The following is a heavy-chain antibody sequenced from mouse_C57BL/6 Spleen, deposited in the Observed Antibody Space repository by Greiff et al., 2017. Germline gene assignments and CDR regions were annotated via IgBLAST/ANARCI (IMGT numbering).Heavy chain of an antibody. CDR3: ASPPYDYDEDRFAY. V-gene: IGHV1-55*01. Sequence: QVQLQQPGAELVKPGASVKMSCKASGYTFTSYWITWVKQRPGQGLEWIGDIYPGSGSTNYNEKFKSKATLTVDTSSSTAYMQLSSLTSEDSAVYYCASPPYDYDEDRFAYWGQGTLVTVSA. D-gene: IGHD2-4*01. CDR2: IYPGSGST. J-gene: IGHJ3*01. CDR1: GYTFTSYW.